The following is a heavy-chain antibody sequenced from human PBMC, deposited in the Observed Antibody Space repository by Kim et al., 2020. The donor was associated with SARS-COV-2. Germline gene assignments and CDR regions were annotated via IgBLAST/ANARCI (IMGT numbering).Heavy chain of an antibody. V-gene: IGHV3-15*01. D-gene: IGHD3-3*01. CDR3: TTIYPVFLEWLEPPVWFDP. J-gene: IGHJ5*02. Sequence: GRFTISRDDSKNTLYLQMNSLKTEDTAVYYCTTIYPVFLEWLEPPVWFDPWGQGTLVTVSS.